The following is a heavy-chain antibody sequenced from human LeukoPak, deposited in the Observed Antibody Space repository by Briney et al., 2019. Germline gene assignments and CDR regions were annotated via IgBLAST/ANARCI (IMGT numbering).Heavy chain of an antibody. D-gene: IGHD1-14*01. CDR3: AKAFGSRKALDI. J-gene: IGHJ3*02. V-gene: IGHV1-3*01. Sequence: ASVKVSCKASGYPFTSYAMHWVRQAPGQRLEWMGWINAGNGNTKYSQKFQGRVTITRDTSASTAYMELSSLRSEDTAVYYCAKAFGSRKALDIWGQGTMVTVSS. CDR2: INAGNGNT. CDR1: GYPFTSYA.